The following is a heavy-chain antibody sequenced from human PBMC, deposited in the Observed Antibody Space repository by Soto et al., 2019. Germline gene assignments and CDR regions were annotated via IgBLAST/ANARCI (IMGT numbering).Heavy chain of an antibody. CDR3: AKHLQYYSGWPLHY. J-gene: IGHJ4*02. CDR2: FDGSVGHT. D-gene: IGHD6-19*01. Sequence: PGGSLRLSCAASGFSFSSYAVSWVRQAPGKGLEWVSVFDGSVGHTYYTNSVKGRFTISNDNSKNTLLLQMNSLKAEDTAVYFCAKHLQYYSGWPLHYWGQGTLVTVSS. CDR1: GFSFSSYA. V-gene: IGHV3-23*01.